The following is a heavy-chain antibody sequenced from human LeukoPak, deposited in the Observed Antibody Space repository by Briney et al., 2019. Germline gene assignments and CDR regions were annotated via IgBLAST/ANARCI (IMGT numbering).Heavy chain of an antibody. V-gene: IGHV1-24*01. CDR2: SDPEDGER. D-gene: IGHD5-18*01. Sequence: ASVKGACYVSAKTRSDGSIHRLRQPPGKGIEWLGGSDPEDGERIYAQMFQGRVTMTEDTSIDTAYMELSRLRSEDTAVYYCVTGLTTMAVDYFDYWGQGTLVTVSP. CDR1: AKTRSDGS. CDR3: VTGLTTMAVDYFDY. J-gene: IGHJ4*02.